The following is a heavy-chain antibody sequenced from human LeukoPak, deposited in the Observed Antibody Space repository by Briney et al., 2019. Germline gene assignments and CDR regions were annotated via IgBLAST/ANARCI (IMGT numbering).Heavy chain of an antibody. Sequence: PSETLSLTCTVSGGSISSYYWRWLRQPPGKGLEWIGYIHCGGSTHYNPSLKSRVTISLDTSKNQFSLKLISVTPADTAVYYCARVLSRFRVLLDPWGQGTLVTVSS. CDR2: IHCGGST. J-gene: IGHJ5*02. CDR1: GGSISSYY. V-gene: IGHV4-59*01. CDR3: ARVLSRFRVLLDP. D-gene: IGHD3-10*01.